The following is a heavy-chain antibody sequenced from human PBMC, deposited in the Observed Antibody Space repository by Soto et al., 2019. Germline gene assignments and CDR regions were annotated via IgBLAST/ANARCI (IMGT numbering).Heavy chain of an antibody. CDR1: GFTYSSYW. CDR3: ARAATPRADFDY. J-gene: IGHJ4*02. CDR2: IKQDGSEK. Sequence: GGSLSLSCAASGFTYSSYWMSWVRQAPGKGLEWVANIKQDGSEKYYVDSVKGRFTISRDNAKNSLYLQMNSLRAEDTAVYCCARAATPRADFDYWGQGTLVTVS. V-gene: IGHV3-7*05.